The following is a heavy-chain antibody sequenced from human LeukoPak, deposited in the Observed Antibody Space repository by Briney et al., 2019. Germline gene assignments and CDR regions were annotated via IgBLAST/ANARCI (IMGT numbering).Heavy chain of an antibody. J-gene: IGHJ2*01. V-gene: IGHV4-31*03. CDR1: GGSISSGGYY. Sequence: PSETLSLTCTVSGGSISSGGYYWSWIRQHPGKGLEWIGYIYYSGSTYYNPSLKSRVTISVDTSKNQFSLKLSSVTAADTAVHYCARETPRPQYGDYWYFDLWGRGTLVTVSS. CDR2: IYYSGST. D-gene: IGHD4-17*01. CDR3: ARETPRPQYGDYWYFDL.